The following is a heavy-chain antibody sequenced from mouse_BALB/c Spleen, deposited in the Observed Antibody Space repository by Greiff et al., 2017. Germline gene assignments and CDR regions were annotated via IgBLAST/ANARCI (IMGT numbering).Heavy chain of an antibody. CDR3: ARGRGSSTAMDY. CDR1: GYTFTDYA. J-gene: IGHJ4*01. V-gene: IGHV1S137*01. Sequence: VQRVESGAELVRPGVSVKISCKGSGYTFTDYAMHWVKQSHAKSLEWIGVISTYYGDASYNQKFKGKATMTVDKSSSTAYMELARLTSEDSAIYYCARGRGSSTAMDYWGQGTSVTVSS. D-gene: IGHD1-1*01. CDR2: ISTYYGDA.